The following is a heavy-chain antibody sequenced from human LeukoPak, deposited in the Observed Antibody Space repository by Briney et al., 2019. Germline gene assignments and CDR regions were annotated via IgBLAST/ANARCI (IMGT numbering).Heavy chain of an antibody. CDR1: GGSISSYY. D-gene: IGHD6-13*01. Sequence: SETLSLTCTVSGGSISSYYWSWTRQPPGKGLEWIGYIYYSGSTNYNPSLKSRVTISVDTSKNQFSLKLSSVTAADTAVYYCARASKQLSRFDPWGQGTLVTVSS. CDR2: IYYSGST. CDR3: ARASKQLSRFDP. V-gene: IGHV4-59*01. J-gene: IGHJ5*02.